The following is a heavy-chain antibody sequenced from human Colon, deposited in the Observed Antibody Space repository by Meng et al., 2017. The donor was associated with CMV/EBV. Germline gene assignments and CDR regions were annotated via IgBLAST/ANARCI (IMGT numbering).Heavy chain of an antibody. Sequence: EGEAVGSGGGLVKPGGSLRLSCAASGFTFSSYSMNWVRQSPGKGLEWVSSISTTVSYVYYADSVKGRFTISRDNAKNSLYLQMDSLRAEDTAVYYCAREPGTYGYFDFWGQGTLVTVSS. D-gene: IGHD3-10*01. CDR3: AREPGTYGYFDF. J-gene: IGHJ4*02. CDR2: ISTTVSYV. CDR1: GFTFSSYS. V-gene: IGHV3-21*01.